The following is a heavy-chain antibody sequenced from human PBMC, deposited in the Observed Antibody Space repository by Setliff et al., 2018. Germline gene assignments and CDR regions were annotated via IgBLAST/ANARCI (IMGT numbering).Heavy chain of an antibody. V-gene: IGHV1-18*01. CDR2: ISVYSGNT. J-gene: IGHJ4*02. CDR3: SRLVRYCTARTCQTASGAEI. D-gene: IGHD2-8*02. CDR1: GDTFSTYA. Sequence: GASVKVSCKASGDTFSTYALNWVRQAPGQGLEWMGWISVYSGNTNYAQKLQGRVTMTTDTSTSTAYMELRSLTPDDTAVYYCSRLVRYCTARTCQTASGAEIWGQGTLVTVSS.